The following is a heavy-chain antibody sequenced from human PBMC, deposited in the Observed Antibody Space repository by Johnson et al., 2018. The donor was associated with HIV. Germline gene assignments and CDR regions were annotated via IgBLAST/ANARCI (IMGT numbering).Heavy chain of an antibody. V-gene: IGHV3-66*01. CDR2: IYSGGNT. Sequence: QLVESGGGLVQPGGSLRLSCAASGFTVSSNYISWVRQAPGKGLEWVSVIYSGGNTYYADSVKGRFTIPRDNSKNTLYLQMNSLRAEDTAVYNCARGLPYYYDSSSYFVRVVACAFDIWGQGTLVTVSS. CDR1: GFTVSSNY. J-gene: IGHJ3*02. CDR3: ARGLPYYYDSSSYFVRVVACAFDI. D-gene: IGHD3-22*01.